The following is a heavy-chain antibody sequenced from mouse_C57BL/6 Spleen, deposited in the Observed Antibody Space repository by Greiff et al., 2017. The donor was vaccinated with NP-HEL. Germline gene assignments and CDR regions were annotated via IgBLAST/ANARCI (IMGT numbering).Heavy chain of an antibody. V-gene: IGHV1-26*01. CDR3: ARWVDYDGGGFDY. CDR2: INPNNGGT. Sequence: EVQLQQSGPELVKPGASVKISCKASGYTFTDYYMNWVKQSHGKSLEWIGDINPNNGGTSYNQKFKGKATLTVDKSSSTAYMELRSLTSEDSAVYYCARWVDYDGGGFDYWGQGTTLTVSS. J-gene: IGHJ2*01. D-gene: IGHD2-4*01. CDR1: GYTFTDYY.